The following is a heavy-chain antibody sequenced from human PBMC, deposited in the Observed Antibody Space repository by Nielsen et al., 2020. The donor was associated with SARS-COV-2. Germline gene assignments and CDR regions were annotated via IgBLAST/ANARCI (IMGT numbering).Heavy chain of an antibody. J-gene: IGHJ6*02. CDR1: GYTFTSYG. Sequence: ASVKVSCKASGYTFTSYGISWVRQAPGQGLEWMGWISAYNGNTNYAQKLQGRVTMTTDTSTSTAYMELRSLRSDDTAVYYCARDRHIVVVPAAPELNYYYYGIDVWGQGTTVTVSS. V-gene: IGHV1-18*01. CDR3: ARDRHIVVVPAAPELNYYYYGIDV. CDR2: ISAYNGNT. D-gene: IGHD2-2*01.